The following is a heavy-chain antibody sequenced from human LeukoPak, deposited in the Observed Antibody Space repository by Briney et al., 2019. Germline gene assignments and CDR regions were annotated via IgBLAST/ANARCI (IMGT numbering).Heavy chain of an antibody. D-gene: IGHD1-26*01. CDR3: GRIPRELDY. V-gene: IGHV3-7*01. CDR1: GFTFAPYW. Sequence: SGGSLRLSCAASGFTFAPYWMNWVRQAPGRGLEWAAYINSDGTETNYVDSVKGRFTISRDNAKNSLYLQMNSLRAEDTAVYYCGRIPRELDYWGQGTLVTVSS. J-gene: IGHJ4*02. CDR2: INSDGTET.